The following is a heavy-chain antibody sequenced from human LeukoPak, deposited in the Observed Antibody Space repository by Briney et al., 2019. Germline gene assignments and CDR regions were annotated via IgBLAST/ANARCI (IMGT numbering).Heavy chain of an antibody. Sequence: GRSLRLSCAASGFTFSSYGMHWVRQAPGKGLEWVAGIWYDGSIQYYADSVKGRFTISRDSSKNTLYLQMDSLRAEDTAVYYCARAGYCSGGSCYGSDYWGQGTLVSVSS. V-gene: IGHV3-33*01. CDR1: GFTFSSYG. D-gene: IGHD2-15*01. CDR3: ARAGYCSGGSCYGSDY. J-gene: IGHJ4*02. CDR2: IWYDGSIQ.